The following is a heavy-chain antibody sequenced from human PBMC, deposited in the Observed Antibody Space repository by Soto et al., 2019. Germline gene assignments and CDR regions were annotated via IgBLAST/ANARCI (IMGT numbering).Heavy chain of an antibody. CDR1: GGTFSSYA. V-gene: IGHV1-69*01. CDR2: IIPIFGTA. D-gene: IGHD2-2*01. CDR3: ARGGLVPAAPKRYSSPGWWFDP. Sequence: QVQLVQSGAEVKKPGSSVKVSCKASGGTFSSYAISWVRQAPGQGLEWMGGIIPIFGTANYAQKFQGRVTITADESTSTAYMELSSLRSEDTAVYYCARGGLVPAAPKRYSSPGWWFDPWGQGTLVTVSS. J-gene: IGHJ5*02.